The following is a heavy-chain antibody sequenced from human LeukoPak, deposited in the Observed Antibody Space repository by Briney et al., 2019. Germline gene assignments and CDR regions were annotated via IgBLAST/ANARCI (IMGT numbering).Heavy chain of an antibody. Sequence: SETLSLTCTVSGGSISSGTDYWSWIRQHPGKGLEWIGYISYSGSTYYNPSLKTRLTISVDTSKHQFSLKLDSVTAADTAFYYCARADMATVFDFWGRGTLVTVSS. D-gene: IGHD5-24*01. CDR3: ARADMATVFDF. J-gene: IGHJ4*02. CDR1: GGSISSGTDY. CDR2: ISYSGST. V-gene: IGHV4-31*03.